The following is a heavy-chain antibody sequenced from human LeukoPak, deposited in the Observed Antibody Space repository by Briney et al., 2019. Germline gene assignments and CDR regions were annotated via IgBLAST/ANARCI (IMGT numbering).Heavy chain of an antibody. CDR3: ARVKIVTMVRGNWFDP. CDR2: IYYSGST. V-gene: IGHV4-31*01. CDR1: GGSISSGGYY. D-gene: IGHD3-10*01. J-gene: IGHJ5*02. Sequence: SETLSLTCTVSGGSISSGGYYWSWIRQHPGKGLEWIGYIYYSGSTYYNPSLKSLVTISVDTSKNQFSLKLSSVTAADTAVYYCARVKIVTMVRGNWFDPWGQGTLVTVSS.